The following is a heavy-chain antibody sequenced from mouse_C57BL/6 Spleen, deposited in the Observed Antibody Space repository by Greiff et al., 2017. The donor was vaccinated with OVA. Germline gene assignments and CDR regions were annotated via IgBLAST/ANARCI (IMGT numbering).Heavy chain of an antibody. V-gene: IGHV1-81*01. CDR2: IYPRSGNT. J-gene: IGHJ4*01. Sequence: VQGVESGAELARPGASVKLSCKASGYTFTSYGISWVKQRTGQGLEWIGEIYPRSGNTYYNEKFKGKATLTADKSSSTAYMELRSLTSEDSAVYFCAREGIKDYAMDYWGQGTSVTVSS. CDR1: GYTFTSYG. D-gene: IGHD1-3*01. CDR3: AREGIKDYAMDY.